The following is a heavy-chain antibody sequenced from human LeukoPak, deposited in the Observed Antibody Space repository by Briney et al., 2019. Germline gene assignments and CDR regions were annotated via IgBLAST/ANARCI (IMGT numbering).Heavy chain of an antibody. D-gene: IGHD5-18*01. Sequence: GASVKASCKASGGTFSIYAISWVRQAPGQGLEWMGGIIPIFGTANYAQKFQGRVTITTDESTSTAYMELSSLRSEDTAVYYCAREGTAMVYNWFDPWGQGTLVTVSS. CDR2: IIPIFGTA. CDR3: AREGTAMVYNWFDP. CDR1: GGTFSIYA. V-gene: IGHV1-69*05. J-gene: IGHJ5*02.